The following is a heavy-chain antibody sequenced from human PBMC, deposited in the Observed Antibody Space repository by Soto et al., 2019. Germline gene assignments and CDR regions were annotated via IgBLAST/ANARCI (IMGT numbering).Heavy chain of an antibody. CDR1: GFTFSSYS. D-gene: IGHD4-17*01. J-gene: IGHJ4*02. CDR2: ISSSSSTI. CDR3: AKTNDYGPYYFDY. Sequence: GSLRLSCAASGFTFSSYSMNWVRQAPGKGLEWVSYISSSSSTIYYADSVKGRFTISRDNAKNSLYLQMNSLRAEDTAVYYCAKTNDYGPYYFDYWGQGTLVTVSS. V-gene: IGHV3-48*01.